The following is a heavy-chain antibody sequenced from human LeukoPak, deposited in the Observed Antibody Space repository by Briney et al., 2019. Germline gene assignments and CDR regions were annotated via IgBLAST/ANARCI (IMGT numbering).Heavy chain of an antibody. Sequence: PSETLSLTCTVSGASMNTTNFYWGWMRQPPGKGLEPIGSISYAGTTYSNPSLNSRVTISVGTSKNQFSLKLTSVTAADTAVYYCARQGTMTRGGYWLDPWGQGTLVIVSS. CDR3: ARQGTMTRGGYWLDP. CDR2: ISYAGTT. V-gene: IGHV4-39*01. CDR1: GASMNTTNFY. D-gene: IGHD3-10*01. J-gene: IGHJ5*02.